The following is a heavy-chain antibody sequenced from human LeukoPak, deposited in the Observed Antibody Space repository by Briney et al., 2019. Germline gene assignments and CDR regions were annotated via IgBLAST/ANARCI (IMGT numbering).Heavy chain of an antibody. J-gene: IGHJ4*02. CDR2: IYTSGST. D-gene: IGHD2-21*02. V-gene: IGHV4-4*07. CDR1: GGSISSYY. Sequence: SETLSLTCTVSGGSISSYYWSWIRQPAGKGLEWIGRIYTSGSTNYNPSLKSRVTMSVDTSKNQFSLKLSSVTAADTAVYYCARLRISSVDPRLQYFDYWGQGTLVTVSS. CDR3: ARLRISSVDPRLQYFDY.